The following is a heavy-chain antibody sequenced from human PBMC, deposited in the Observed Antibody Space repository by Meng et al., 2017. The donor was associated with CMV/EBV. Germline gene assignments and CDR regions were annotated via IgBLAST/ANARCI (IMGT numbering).Heavy chain of an antibody. D-gene: IGHD4-23*01. CDR3: ARGSKDAFGLRWNWFDP. J-gene: IGHJ5*02. Sequence: GGSLRLSCAASGFTFSDYYMSWIRQAPGKGLEWVSYISSSGSTIYYADSVKGRFTFSRDNAKNSLYLQMNSLRAEDTAVYYCARGSKDAFGLRWNWFDPWGQGTLVTVSS. CDR1: GFTFSDYY. V-gene: IGHV3-11*01. CDR2: ISSSGSTI.